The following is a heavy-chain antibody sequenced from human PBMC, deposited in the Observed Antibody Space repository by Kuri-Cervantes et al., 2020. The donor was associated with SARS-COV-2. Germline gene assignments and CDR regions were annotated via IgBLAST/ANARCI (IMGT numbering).Heavy chain of an antibody. CDR3: ARLEVTRGPEDV. CDR2: IDPSDSYT. J-gene: IGHJ6*02. D-gene: IGHD4-17*01. V-gene: IGHV5-10-1*01. CDR1: GYSFTSYW. Sequence: KVSCKGSGYSFTSYWISWVRQMPGKGPEWMGRIDPSDSYTNYSPSFQGHVTISADKSISTAYLQWSSLKASDTAMYYCARLEVTRGPEDVWGQGTTVTVSS.